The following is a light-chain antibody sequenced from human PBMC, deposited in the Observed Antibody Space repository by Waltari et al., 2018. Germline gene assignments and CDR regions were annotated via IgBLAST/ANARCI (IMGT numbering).Light chain of an antibody. CDR2: DVS. V-gene: IGLV2-14*03. CDR1: TSHVGGYDL. J-gene: IGLJ3*02. CDR3: SSFTLTNTWV. Sequence: QPALTQPASVSGSPGQSITISCTGTTSHVGGYDLVSWYQQHPGKAPKLIISDVSDRPSGVSPRFSASKSGITASLTISGLQPEDEATYFCSSFTLTNTWVFGGGTNLTVL.